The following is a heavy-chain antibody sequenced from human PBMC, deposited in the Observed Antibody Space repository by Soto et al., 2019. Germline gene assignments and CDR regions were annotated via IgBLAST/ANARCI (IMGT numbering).Heavy chain of an antibody. J-gene: IGHJ6*02. CDR3: ARVGYSYGYYYYGMDV. V-gene: IGHV1-69*13. CDR2: IIPIFGTA. Sequence: GASVKVSCKASGGTFSSYAISWVRQAPGQGLEWMGGIIPIFGTANYARKFQGRVTITADESTSTAYMELSSLRSEDTAVYYCARVGYSYGYYYYGMDVWGQGTTVTVS. CDR1: GGTFSSYA. D-gene: IGHD5-18*01.